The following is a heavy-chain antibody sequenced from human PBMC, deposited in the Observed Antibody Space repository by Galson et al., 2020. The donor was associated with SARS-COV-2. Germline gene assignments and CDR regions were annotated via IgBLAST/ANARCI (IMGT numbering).Heavy chain of an antibody. CDR1: GYSFTTYW. Sequence: GESLKISCKGSGYSFTTYWIGWVRQMPGKGLEWMGVIYPGDSDTRYSPSFQGQVTISADKSISTAYLRWSSLKASDTAMYYCARQGGGYNYGFRAFDIWGQGTMVTVSS. J-gene: IGHJ3*02. CDR2: IYPGDSDT. D-gene: IGHD5-18*01. V-gene: IGHV5-51*01. CDR3: ARQGGGYNYGFRAFDI.